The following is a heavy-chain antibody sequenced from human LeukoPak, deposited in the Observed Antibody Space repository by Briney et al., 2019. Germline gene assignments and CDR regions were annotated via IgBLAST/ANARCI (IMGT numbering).Heavy chain of an antibody. Sequence: QPGGSLRLSCAASGFTFSSYAMSWARHAPGEGLECLSAMSGSGGSTYYADSVKGRFTISRDNSKNTLYLQMNSLRAEDTAVYYCARYCGGDCYYDYWGQGTLVTVSS. CDR1: GFTFSSYA. CDR2: MSGSGGST. V-gene: IGHV3-23*01. J-gene: IGHJ4*02. D-gene: IGHD2-21*01. CDR3: ARYCGGDCYYDY.